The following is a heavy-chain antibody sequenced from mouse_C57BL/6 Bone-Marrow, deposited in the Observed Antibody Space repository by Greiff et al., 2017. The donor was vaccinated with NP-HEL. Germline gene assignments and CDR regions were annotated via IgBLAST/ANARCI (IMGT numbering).Heavy chain of an antibody. CDR2: IHPYSGST. CDR1: GYSFTSYY. CDR3: ARSWAAWFAY. Sequence: QVQLQQSGPELVKPGASVKISCKASGYSFTSYYIHWVKQRPGQGLEWIGVIHPYSGSTNYNEKFKSKATLTVDKSSSTAYLQLSSLTSAGSAVFYCARSWAAWFAYWGQGTQVTVSA. V-gene: IGHV1-66*01. D-gene: IGHD4-1*01. J-gene: IGHJ3*01.